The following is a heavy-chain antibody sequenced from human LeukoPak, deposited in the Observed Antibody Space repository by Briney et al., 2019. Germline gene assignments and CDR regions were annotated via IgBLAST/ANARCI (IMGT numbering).Heavy chain of an antibody. CDR1: GYTFTSYG. D-gene: IGHD5-18*01. Sequence: ASVKVSCKASGYTFTSYGISWVRQAPGQGLEWMGWISAYNGNTNYAQKLQGRVTMTTDTSTSTAYMELRSLRSDDTAVYYCARAPPWIQQWLVDDIDYWGQGTLVTVSS. CDR2: ISAYNGNT. J-gene: IGHJ4*02. CDR3: ARAPPWIQQWLVDDIDY. V-gene: IGHV1-18*01.